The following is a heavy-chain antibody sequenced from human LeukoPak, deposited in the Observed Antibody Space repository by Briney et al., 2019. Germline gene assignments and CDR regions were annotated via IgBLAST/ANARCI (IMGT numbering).Heavy chain of an antibody. CDR3: ARTRIAAAGTRSDY. CDR2: ISWNSGSI. D-gene: IGHD6-13*01. Sequence: PGRSLRLSCAASGFTFDDYAMHWVRQAPGKGLEWVSGISWNSGSIGYADSVKGRFTISRDNAKNSLYLQMNSLRAEDTAVYYCARTRIAAAGTRSDYWGQGTLVTVSS. V-gene: IGHV3-9*01. CDR1: GFTFDDYA. J-gene: IGHJ4*02.